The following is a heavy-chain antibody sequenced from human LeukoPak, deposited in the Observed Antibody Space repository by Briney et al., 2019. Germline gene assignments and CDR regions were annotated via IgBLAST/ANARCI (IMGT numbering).Heavy chain of an antibody. J-gene: IGHJ6*03. V-gene: IGHV7-4-1*02. CDR2: IDTSTGNP. Sequence: GALLRVCCSPAVYTVTRSAMNWVRRAPGHGLEGRGWIDTSTGNPADAPAFTGPFVVSLDYSVITAYLQFSSLQDEDTAAYSCASRYYGALYYYCCSSMDVWGQGTTVTVSS. CDR1: VYTVTRSA. D-gene: IGHD4-17*01. CDR3: ASRYYGALYYYCCSSMDV.